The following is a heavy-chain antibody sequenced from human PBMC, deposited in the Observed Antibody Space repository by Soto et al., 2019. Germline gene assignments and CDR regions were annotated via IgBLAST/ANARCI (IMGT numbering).Heavy chain of an antibody. J-gene: IGHJ4*02. CDR3: ARDLWYYDSSGYYLDY. CDR1: GFTFSAYY. CDR2: ISSSSSYT. D-gene: IGHD3-22*01. V-gene: IGHV3-11*06. Sequence: GGSLRLSCAASGFTFSAYYMSWLRQAPGKGLEWVSYISSSSSYTNYADSVRGRFTISRDNAKNSLYLQMNSLRAEDTAVYYCARDLWYYDSSGYYLDYWGQGTLVTVSS.